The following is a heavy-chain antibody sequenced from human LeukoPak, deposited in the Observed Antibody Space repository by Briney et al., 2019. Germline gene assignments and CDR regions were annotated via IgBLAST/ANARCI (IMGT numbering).Heavy chain of an antibody. V-gene: IGHV4-39*01. CDR2: IYYSGST. CDR3: ARLPTSSGWYYYYYMDV. CDR1: GGSISSSSYY. Sequence: PSETLSLTCTVSGGSISSSSYYWGWIRQPPGKGLEWIGSIYYSGSTYYNPSLKSRVTISVDTSKNQFSLKLSSVTAADTAVYYCARLPTSSGWYYYYYMDVWGKGTTVTISS. J-gene: IGHJ6*03. D-gene: IGHD6-19*01.